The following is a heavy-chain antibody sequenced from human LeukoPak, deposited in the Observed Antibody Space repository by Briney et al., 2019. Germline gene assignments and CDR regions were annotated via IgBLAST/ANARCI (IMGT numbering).Heavy chain of an antibody. V-gene: IGHV1-46*01. Sequence: ASVKVSCKASGYTFTSYYMHWVRQAPGQGLEWMGIINPSGGSTSYAQKFQGRVTMTRDTSTSTVYMELSSLRSEDTAVYYCARGAGTYYDILTGYYEDYWGQGTLVTVSS. J-gene: IGHJ4*02. CDR3: ARGAGTYYDILTGYYEDY. CDR2: INPSGGST. CDR1: GYTFTSYY. D-gene: IGHD3-9*01.